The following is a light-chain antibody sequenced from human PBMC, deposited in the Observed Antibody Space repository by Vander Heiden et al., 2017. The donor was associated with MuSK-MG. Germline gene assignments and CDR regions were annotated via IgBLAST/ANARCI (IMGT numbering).Light chain of an antibody. CDR1: NLRSKS. J-gene: IGLJ2*01. V-gene: IGLV3-21*02. Sequence: SYVLAQPPSVSVAPGQTARITCGGDNLRSKSVHWYQQKAGRAPVLVLVVVRPRPSGIPGRISGSNSGNSDTALRTTERVEDGDEADDYGKVTDGNSDHLVVGGGTKMTVL. CDR3: KVTDGNSDHLV. CDR2: VVR.